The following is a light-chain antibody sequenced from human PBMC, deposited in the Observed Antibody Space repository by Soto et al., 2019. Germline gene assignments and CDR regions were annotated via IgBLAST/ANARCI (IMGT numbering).Light chain of an antibody. CDR1: SSDVGGYNY. Sequence: QSALTQPASVSGSPGQSITISCTGTSSDVGGYNYVSWSQQHPGKAPKLMIYEVSNRPSGVSNRFAGSKSGNTASLTISGLQAEDEADYYCSSYTNTNTYVFGNGTKVTVL. CDR3: SSYTNTNTYV. CDR2: EVS. V-gene: IGLV2-14*01. J-gene: IGLJ1*01.